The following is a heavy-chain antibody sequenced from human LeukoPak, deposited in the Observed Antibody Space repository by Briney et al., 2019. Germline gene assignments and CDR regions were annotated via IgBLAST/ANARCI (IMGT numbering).Heavy chain of an antibody. J-gene: IGHJ4*02. V-gene: IGHV4-39*01. D-gene: IGHD3-3*01. CDR1: GGAINSRNQY. Sequence: SETLSLTCTVVGGAINSRNQYWGWIRQSPGKGLEWIGSIYYSGSVNDNPSLQSRVTISVDTSRNQFSLKLTSMTVADTGVYFCARRVATPGNFFDYWGQGTLVAVSS. CDR3: ARRVATPGNFFDY. CDR2: IYYSGSV.